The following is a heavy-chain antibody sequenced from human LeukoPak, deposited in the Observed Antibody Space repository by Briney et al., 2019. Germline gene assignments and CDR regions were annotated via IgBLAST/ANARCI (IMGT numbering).Heavy chain of an antibody. CDR1: GYTFTSYG. V-gene: IGHV1-18*01. CDR3: GRGQVEPIVVVTAILEFEY. D-gene: IGHD2-21*02. CDR2: ISAYNGNT. J-gene: IGHJ4*02. Sequence: ASVKVSCKASGYTFTSYGISWVRQAPGQGLEWMGWISAYNGNTNYAQKLQGRVTMTTDTSTSTAYMELRSLRSDDTAVYYCGRGQVEPIVVVTAILEFEYRDQGTLVNVSS.